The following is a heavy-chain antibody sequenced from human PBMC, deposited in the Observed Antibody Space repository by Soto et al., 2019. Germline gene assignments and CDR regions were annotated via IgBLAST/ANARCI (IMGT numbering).Heavy chain of an antibody. D-gene: IGHD3-22*01. J-gene: IGHJ4*02. Sequence: PSETLSLTCAVYGGSFSGYYWSWIRQPPGKGLEWIGEINHSGSTNYNPSLKSRVTISVDTSKNQFSLKLSSVTAADTAVYYCARDYYYDPPVGFDYWGQGTLVTVSS. CDR3: ARDYYYDPPVGFDY. V-gene: IGHV4-34*01. CDR1: GGSFSGYY. CDR2: INHSGST.